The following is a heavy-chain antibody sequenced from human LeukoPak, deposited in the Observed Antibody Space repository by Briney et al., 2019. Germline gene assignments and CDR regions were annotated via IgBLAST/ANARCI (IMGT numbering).Heavy chain of an antibody. CDR2: ISGSGGSI. CDR3: AKCFWSGYYTGYYFDY. J-gene: IGHJ4*02. D-gene: IGHD3-3*01. Sequence: PGGSLGLSCAASGFTFSSYAMSWVRQAPGKGLEWVSAISGSGGSIYYADSVKGRFTISRNNSKNTLYLQMNSLRAEDTAVYYCAKCFWSGYYTGYYFDYWGQGTLVTASS. CDR1: GFTFSSYA. V-gene: IGHV3-23*01.